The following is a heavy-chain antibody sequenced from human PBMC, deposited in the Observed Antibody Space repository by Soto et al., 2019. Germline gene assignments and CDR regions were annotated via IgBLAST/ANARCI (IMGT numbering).Heavy chain of an antibody. CDR1: GYTFTSYG. Sequence: QVQLVQSGAEVKKPGASVKVSCKASGYTFTSYGVSWVRQAPGQGLEWMGWISGYNGNTNYAQKLQGRVTMTTDTSTSTAYRELRSLRSDDTAVYYCARAGIYYYGSGSPYYYGMDDWGQGITVTVSS. CDR3: ARAGIYYYGSGSPYYYGMDD. V-gene: IGHV1-18*04. D-gene: IGHD3-10*01. J-gene: IGHJ6*02. CDR2: ISGYNGNT.